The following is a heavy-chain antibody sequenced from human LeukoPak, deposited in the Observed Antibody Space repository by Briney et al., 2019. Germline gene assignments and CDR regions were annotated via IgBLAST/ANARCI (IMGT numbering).Heavy chain of an antibody. CDR2: INHRGST. J-gene: IGHJ4*02. CDR3: ARWMGGGKWELRPRYFDY. CDR1: GGSFSGYY. V-gene: IGHV4-34*01. Sequence: SETLSLTCAVYGGSFSGYYWSWIRQPPGKGLEWSGEINHRGSTYYNPSHKSRVTISVDTSKDQFTMKLSSVTAAETAVYYCARWMGGGKWELRPRYFDYWGQGTLVTVSS. D-gene: IGHD1-26*01.